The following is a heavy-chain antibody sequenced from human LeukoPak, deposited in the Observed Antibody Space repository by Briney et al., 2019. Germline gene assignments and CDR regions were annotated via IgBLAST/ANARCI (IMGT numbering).Heavy chain of an antibody. CDR2: ISSDGSNK. D-gene: IGHD2-15*01. V-gene: IGHV3-30*03. CDR1: GFTLSTYG. CDR3: AREPPGYCSGGSDCHFDY. Sequence: GGSLRLSCAASGFTLSTYGMHWVRQAPGEGLEWVAVISSDGSNKFYADSVKGRFTISRDNAKNSLYLQMNSLRAEDTAVYYCAREPPGYCSGGSDCHFDYWGQGTLVTVSS. J-gene: IGHJ4*02.